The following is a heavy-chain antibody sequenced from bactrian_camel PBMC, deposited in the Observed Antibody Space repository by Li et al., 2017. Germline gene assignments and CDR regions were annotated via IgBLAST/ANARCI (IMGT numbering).Heavy chain of an antibody. J-gene: IGHJ4*01. Sequence: DVQLVESGGDSVQTGGSLRLSCAASGYTDISDCMGWFRQAPGKERKEEREGVATINSDGSTSYSDSVKGRFTISQDNDQSTLYLQMDSLKPEDTAKYYCAAGRPRSGMTAIRALTASTYDYWGQGTQVTVS. D-gene: IGHD3*01. CDR3: AAGRPRSGMTAIRALTASTYDY. CDR1: GYTDISDC. CDR2: INSDGST. V-gene: IGHV3S67*01.